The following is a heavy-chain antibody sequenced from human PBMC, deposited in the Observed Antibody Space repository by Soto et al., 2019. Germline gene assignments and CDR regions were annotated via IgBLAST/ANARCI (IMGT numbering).Heavy chain of an antibody. J-gene: IGHJ1*01. Sequence: ASVKVSCXASGYTFTSYGISWVRQAPGQGLEWMGWISAYNGNTNYAQKLQGRVTMTTDTSTSTAYMELRSLRPDDTAVYYCARVIYGGNHPAEYFQHWGQGTLVTVSS. D-gene: IGHD2-15*01. CDR3: ARVIYGGNHPAEYFQH. CDR2: ISAYNGNT. V-gene: IGHV1-18*01. CDR1: GYTFTSYG.